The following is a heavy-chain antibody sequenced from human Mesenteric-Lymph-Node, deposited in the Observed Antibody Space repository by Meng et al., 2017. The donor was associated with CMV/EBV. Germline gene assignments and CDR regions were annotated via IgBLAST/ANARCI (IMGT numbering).Heavy chain of an antibody. J-gene: IGHJ4*02. V-gene: IGHV3-74*01. Sequence: GGSLRLSCAASGFALNKYSMHWVRQAPGKGLVWVSRINSDASSTSYADSVKGRFTITRDNAKDTLYLQMNSLRDEDTAVYYCARGGNYDFWSGYPTGPLDYWGQGTLVTVSS. CDR2: INSDASST. CDR1: GFALNKYS. CDR3: ARGGNYDFWSGYPTGPLDY. D-gene: IGHD3-3*01.